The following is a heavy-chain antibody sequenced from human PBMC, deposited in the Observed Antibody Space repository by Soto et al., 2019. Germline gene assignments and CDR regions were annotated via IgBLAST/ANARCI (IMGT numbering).Heavy chain of an antibody. J-gene: IGHJ2*01. CDR2: INSGGST. CDR1: GFTFSSNA. Sequence: PGGSLRLSCAPSGFTFSSNAMNWVRLAPGRGLEWVSGINSGGSTFYADSARGRFTISRDNYQSTLYLQMNNLRPEDAAMYYCAKTPGGGPPGDWFFDLWGRGTLVTVSS. CDR3: AKTPGGGPPGDWFFDL. D-gene: IGHD3-10*01. V-gene: IGHV3-23*01.